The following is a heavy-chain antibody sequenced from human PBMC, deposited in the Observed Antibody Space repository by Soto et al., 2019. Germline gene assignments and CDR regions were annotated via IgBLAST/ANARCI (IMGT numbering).Heavy chain of an antibody. CDR3: ARAGYCSGGSCSVRAFDI. J-gene: IGHJ3*02. CDR2: INHSGST. D-gene: IGHD2-15*01. V-gene: IGHV4-34*01. CDR1: VGSFSGYY. Sequence: SETLSLTCAVYVGSFSGYYWSWIRQPPGKGLEWIGEINHSGSTNYNPSLKSRVTISVDTSKNQFSLKLSSVTAADTAVYYCARAGYCSGGSCSVRAFDIWGQGTMVTVSS.